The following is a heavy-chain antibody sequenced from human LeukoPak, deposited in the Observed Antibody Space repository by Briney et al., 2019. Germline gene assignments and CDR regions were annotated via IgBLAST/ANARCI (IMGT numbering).Heavy chain of an antibody. CDR1: GFTFSSCG. D-gene: IGHD4-11*01. J-gene: IGHJ4*02. CDR2: ISYDGSNK. Sequence: GRTLRLSCAASGFTFSSCGMHWVRQAPGKGLEWVAVISYDGSNKYYAGSVKGRFTISRDNSKSALYLQMNSLRAEDTAVYYCARVRPGSNYVDFDYWGQGTLVTVSS. CDR3: ARVRPGSNYVDFDY. V-gene: IGHV3-33*05.